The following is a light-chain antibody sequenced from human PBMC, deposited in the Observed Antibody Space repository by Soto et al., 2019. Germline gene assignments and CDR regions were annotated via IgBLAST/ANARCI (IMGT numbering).Light chain of an antibody. V-gene: IGKV2-30*02. J-gene: IGKJ2*01. CDR3: MQGTHWPPYT. Sequence: DVVMTQSPLSLPVTLGQPASISCRSSQSLVHSDGHTYLNWFHQRPGQSPRRLIYKVSNRDSGVQDRFSGSGSDTDFTLKISGVEAEDVGVYYCMQGTHWPPYTFGQGTKLEIK. CDR1: QSLVHSDGHTY. CDR2: KVS.